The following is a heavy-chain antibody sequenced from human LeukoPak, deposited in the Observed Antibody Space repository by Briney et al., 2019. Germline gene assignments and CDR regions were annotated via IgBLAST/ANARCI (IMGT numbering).Heavy chain of an antibody. J-gene: IGHJ5*02. CDR2: IYHSGST. Sequence: SETLSLTCAVSGGSISSGGYSWSWIRQPPGKGLEWIGYIYHSGSTYYDPSLKSRVTISVDRSKNQFSLKLSSVTAADTAVYYCARAIFGVVNPWFDPWGQGTLVTVSS. CDR1: GGSISSGGYS. CDR3: ARAIFGVVNPWFDP. D-gene: IGHD3-3*01. V-gene: IGHV4-30-2*01.